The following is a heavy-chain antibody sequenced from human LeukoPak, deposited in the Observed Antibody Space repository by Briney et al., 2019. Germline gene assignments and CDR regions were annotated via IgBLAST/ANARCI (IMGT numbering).Heavy chain of an antibody. CDR3: ARASYYDFWSGYYGLKGYYYYGMDV. CDR2: MNPNSGNT. Sequence: ASVKVSCKASGYTFISYDINWVRQATGQGLEWMGWMNPNSGNTGYAQKFQGRVTMTRNTSISTAYMELSSLRSEDTAVYYCARASYYDFWSGYYGLKGYYYYGMDVWGQGTTVTVSS. V-gene: IGHV1-8*01. J-gene: IGHJ6*02. CDR1: GYTFISYD. D-gene: IGHD3-3*01.